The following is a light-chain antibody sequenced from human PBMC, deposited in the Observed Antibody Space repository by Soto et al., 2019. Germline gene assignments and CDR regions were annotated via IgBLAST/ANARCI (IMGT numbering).Light chain of an antibody. CDR1: QRLLYNSAYSY. V-gene: IGKV2-28*01. CDR2: LGS. J-gene: IGKJ4*01. Sequence: ETGVTQSPLSLSGTAGESPSMACGSSQRLLYNSAYSYLDWYRQKPGQAPRLLIYLGSNRATGIPDRFSGSGSRTDFTLTISRLEAEDVGVYYCQQDRKTPLTFGGGTKVDIK. CDR3: QQDRKTPLT.